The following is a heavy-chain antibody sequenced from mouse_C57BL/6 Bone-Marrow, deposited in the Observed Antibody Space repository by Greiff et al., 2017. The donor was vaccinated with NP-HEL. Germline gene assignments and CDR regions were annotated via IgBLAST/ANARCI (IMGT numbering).Heavy chain of an antibody. V-gene: IGHV1-19*01. J-gene: IGHJ2*01. CDR3: ARRKFLDY. CDR1: GYTFTDYY. CDR2: INPYNGGT. Sequence: VHVKQSGPVLVKPGASVKMSCKASGYTFTDYYMNWVKQSHGKSLEWIGVINPYNGGTSYNQKFKGKATLTVDKSSSTAYMELNSLTSEDSAVYYCARRKFLDYWGQGTTLTVSS.